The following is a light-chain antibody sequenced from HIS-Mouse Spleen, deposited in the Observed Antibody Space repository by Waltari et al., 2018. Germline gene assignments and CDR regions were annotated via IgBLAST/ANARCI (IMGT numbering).Light chain of an antibody. CDR1: SSDVGGHNY. CDR3: SSYAGSNNSLYV. J-gene: IGLJ1*01. V-gene: IGLV2-8*01. CDR2: EVT. Sequence: QSALTQPPSASGSPGQSVTIPCTGTSSDVGGHNYVSWYQQHPGKAPKLMIYEVTKRHSGVPDRFSVSKSGNTASLTVSGLQAEDEADYYCSSYAGSNNSLYVFGTGTKVTVL.